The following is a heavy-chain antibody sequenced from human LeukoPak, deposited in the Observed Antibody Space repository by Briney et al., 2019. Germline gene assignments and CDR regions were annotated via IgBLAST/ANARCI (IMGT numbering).Heavy chain of an antibody. J-gene: IGHJ4*02. V-gene: IGHV4-39*07. D-gene: IGHD4-17*01. CDR2: IYYSGTT. CDR1: GGSISSSSYY. Sequence: PSETLSLTCTVSGGSISSSSYYWGWIRQPPGKGLEWIGSIYYSGTTYYNPSLKSRVTISVDRSKNQFSLKLSSVTAADTAVYYCARGVGARLDYWGQGTLVTVSS. CDR3: ARGVGARLDY.